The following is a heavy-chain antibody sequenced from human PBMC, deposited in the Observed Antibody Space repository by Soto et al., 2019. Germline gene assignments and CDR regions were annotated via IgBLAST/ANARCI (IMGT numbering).Heavy chain of an antibody. J-gene: IGHJ4*02. Sequence: EVQLLESGGGLVQPGGSLRLSCAASGFTFRSYAMSWVRQAPGKGLEWDSVISDSGGSTYYADSVKGRFTISRDNAKNTLYLQMNSLRAEDMAIYYCAKDRLHLPAAGNECWGQGTLVTVSS. CDR3: AKDRLHLPAAGNEC. CDR1: GFTFRSYA. CDR2: ISDSGGST. D-gene: IGHD6-25*01. V-gene: IGHV3-23*01.